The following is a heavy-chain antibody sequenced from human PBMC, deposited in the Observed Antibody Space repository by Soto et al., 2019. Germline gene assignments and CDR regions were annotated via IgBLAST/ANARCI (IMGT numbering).Heavy chain of an antibody. V-gene: IGHV4-4*07. J-gene: IGHJ5*02. Sequence: SETLSLTCTVTGGTISGYYWTWIRQSAGGGLEWIGRIYSSGSTNYNPSLKSRVTISLDTSMNHFSLRLSSVTAADTAVYYCARDGSSTANWIDPWGQGTLVTVSS. CDR3: ARDGSSTANWIDP. CDR1: GGTISGYY. CDR2: IYSSGST. D-gene: IGHD2-2*01.